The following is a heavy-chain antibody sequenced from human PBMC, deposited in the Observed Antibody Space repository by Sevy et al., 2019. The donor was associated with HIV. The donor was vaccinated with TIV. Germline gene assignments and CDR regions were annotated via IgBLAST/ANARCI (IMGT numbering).Heavy chain of an antibody. CDR1: GFIFNNYW. CDR2: IKPDGSEK. Sequence: GGSLRLSCAASGFIFNNYWMTWVRQAPGKGLEWVATIKPDGSEKYYVDSVKGRFTISRDNAKNSLYLQMRSLRVEDTAMYYCASDDSWGQGTLVTVSS. CDR3: ASDDS. D-gene: IGHD2-21*01. V-gene: IGHV3-7*01. J-gene: IGHJ5*02.